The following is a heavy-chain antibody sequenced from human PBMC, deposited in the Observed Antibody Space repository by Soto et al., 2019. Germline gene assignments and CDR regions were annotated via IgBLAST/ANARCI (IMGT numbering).Heavy chain of an antibody. J-gene: IGHJ5*02. D-gene: IGHD5-12*01. CDR3: AKPGMATNWFDP. V-gene: IGHV4-39*01. CDR2: IYYSGST. CDR1: GGSISSSSYY. Sequence: SETLSLTCTVSGGSISSSSYYWGWIRQPPGRGLEWIGSIYYSGSTYYNPSLKSRVTISVDTSKNQFSLKLSSVTAADTAVYYCAKPGMATNWFDPWGQGTLVTVSS.